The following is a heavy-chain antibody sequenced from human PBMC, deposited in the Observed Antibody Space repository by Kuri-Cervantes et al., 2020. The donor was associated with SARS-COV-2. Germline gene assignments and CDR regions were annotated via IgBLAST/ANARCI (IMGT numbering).Heavy chain of an antibody. CDR1: GGSISSYC. V-gene: IGHV4-59*01. D-gene: IGHD3-22*01. CDR3: ARDPAYYDSSGYYYGAFDI. CDR2: IYYSGST. J-gene: IGHJ3*02. Sequence: SETLSLTCTVSGGSISSYCWSWIRQPPGKGLEWIGYIYYSGSTNYNPSLKSRVTISVDTSKNQFSLKLSSVTAADTAVYYCARDPAYYDSSGYYYGAFDIWGQGTMVTVSS.